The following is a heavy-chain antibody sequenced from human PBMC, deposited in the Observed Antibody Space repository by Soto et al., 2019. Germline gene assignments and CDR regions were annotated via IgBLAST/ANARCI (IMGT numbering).Heavy chain of an antibody. J-gene: IGHJ4*02. CDR3: AREMDIGYIHDFDY. CDR2: INPQSGNI. CDR1: GYTFSSHG. V-gene: IGHV1-18*04. Sequence: QVHLVESGAEVKKPGASVKVSCKTSGYTFSSHGISWVRQAPGQGLEWMGWINPQSGNIHLTQKVQGRATLTTDSSTNTAYMELRSLTSDDTAMYYCAREMDIGYIHDFDYWGQGTLVTVSS. D-gene: IGHD5-12*01.